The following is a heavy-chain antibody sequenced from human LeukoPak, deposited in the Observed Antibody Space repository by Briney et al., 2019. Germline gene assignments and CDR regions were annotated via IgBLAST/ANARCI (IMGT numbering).Heavy chain of an antibody. CDR1: GYSFTSYW. J-gene: IGHJ4*02. CDR2: IYPGDSGT. Sequence: GESLKISCKGSGYSFTSYWIGWVRQMPGKGLEWMGIIYPGDSGTRYSPSFQGQVTISADKSISTAYLQWSSLKASDTAMYYCARGVVVVAALFDYWSQGTLVTVSS. D-gene: IGHD2-15*01. CDR3: ARGVVVVAALFDY. V-gene: IGHV5-51*01.